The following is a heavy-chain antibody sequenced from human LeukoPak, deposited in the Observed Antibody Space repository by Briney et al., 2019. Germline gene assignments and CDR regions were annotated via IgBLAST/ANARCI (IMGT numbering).Heavy chain of an antibody. CDR1: GGSISSGGYS. CDR3: ASYRGGKYYFDY. D-gene: IGHD1-26*01. V-gene: IGHV4-30-2*01. CDR2: IYHSGST. Sequence: SGTLSLTCAVSGGSISSGGYSWSWIRQPPGKGLEWIGYIYHSGSTYYNPSLKSRVTISVDRSKNQFSMKLSSETAADTDVSYCASYRGGKYYFDYWGQGTLVTVSS. J-gene: IGHJ4*02.